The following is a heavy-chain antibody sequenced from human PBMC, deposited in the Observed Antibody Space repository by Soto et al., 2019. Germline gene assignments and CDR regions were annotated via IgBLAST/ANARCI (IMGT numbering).Heavy chain of an antibody. J-gene: IGHJ4*02. CDR1: GFTFSSYW. CDR3: ARVGGKIFGVVIPDDY. Sequence: EVQLVESGGGLVQPGGSLRLSCAASGFTFSSYWMSWVRQAPGKGLEWVANIKQDGSEKYYVDSVKGRFTISRDNAKNSLYLQMNSLRAEDTAVYYCARVGGKIFGVVIPDDYWGQGTLVTVSS. D-gene: IGHD3-3*01. V-gene: IGHV3-7*01. CDR2: IKQDGSEK.